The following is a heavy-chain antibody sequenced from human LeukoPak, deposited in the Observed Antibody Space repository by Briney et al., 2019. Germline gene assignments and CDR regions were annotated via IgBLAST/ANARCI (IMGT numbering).Heavy chain of an antibody. CDR3: ARAGGTYYGIAFDI. V-gene: IGHV3-7*01. D-gene: IGHD1-26*01. Sequence: PGGSLRLSCAASGFTFSSYWMSWARQAPGKGLEWVANIKQDGSEKYYVDSVKGRFTISRDNAKNSLYLQMNSLRAEDTAVYYCARAGGTYYGIAFDIWGQGTMVTVSS. CDR2: IKQDGSEK. J-gene: IGHJ3*02. CDR1: GFTFSSYW.